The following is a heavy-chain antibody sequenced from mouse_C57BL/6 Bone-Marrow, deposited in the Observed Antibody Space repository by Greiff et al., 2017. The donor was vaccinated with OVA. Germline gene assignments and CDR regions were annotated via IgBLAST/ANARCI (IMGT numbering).Heavy chain of an antibody. CDR3: ARSQDYYYGSSYVGFAY. V-gene: IGHV1-54*01. Sequence: ESGAELVRPGTSVKVSCKASGYAFTNYLIEWVKQRPGQGLEWIGVINPGSGGTNYNEKFKGKATLTADKSSSTAYMQLSSLTSEDSAVYFCARSQDYYYGSSYVGFAYWGQGTLVTVSA. CDR2: INPGSGGT. CDR1: GYAFTNYL. J-gene: IGHJ3*01. D-gene: IGHD1-1*01.